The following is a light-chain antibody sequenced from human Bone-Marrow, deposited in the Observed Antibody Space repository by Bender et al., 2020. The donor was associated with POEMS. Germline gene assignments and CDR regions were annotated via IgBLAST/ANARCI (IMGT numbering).Light chain of an antibody. CDR1: NSDVGSHNL. CDR3: SAYTYKATLL. J-gene: IGLJ2*01. CDR2: EGT. Sequence: QSALTQPASVSGSPGQSITITCTGTNSDVGSHNLVSWYLQHPGKVPRLIIYEGTQRPSGISDRFSGSKSGATASLTISGLQPDDEADYYCSAYTYKATLLFGGGTKLTVL. V-gene: IGLV2-14*02.